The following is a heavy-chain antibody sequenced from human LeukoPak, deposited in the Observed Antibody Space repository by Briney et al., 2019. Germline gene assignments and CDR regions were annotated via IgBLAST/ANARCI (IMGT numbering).Heavy chain of an antibody. V-gene: IGHV3-30-3*01. CDR3: ASTHSSWYLMDV. CDR2: ISYDGSNK. J-gene: IGHJ6*02. CDR1: GFTFSSYA. Sequence: GGSLRLSCAASGFTFSSYAMHWVRQAPGKGLEWVAVISYDGSNKYYADSVKGRFTISRDNSKNTLYLQMNSLRAEDTAVYYCASTHSSWYLMDVWGQGTTVTVSS. D-gene: IGHD6-13*01.